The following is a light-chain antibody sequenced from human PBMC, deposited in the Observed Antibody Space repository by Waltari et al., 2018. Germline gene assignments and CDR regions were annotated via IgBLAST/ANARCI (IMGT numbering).Light chain of an antibody. CDR3: QCYDSSLSGSV. V-gene: IGLV1-40*01. J-gene: IGLJ3*02. CDR1: SSNIGAGYA. CDR2: GNT. Sequence: QSVLTQPPSVSGAPGQRVTISCTGSSSNIGAGYAVHWYQQLPGTAPKLLIYGNTNRPSGVPDRLSGSKSCTSASLAITGLQAEDEADYFCQCYDSSLSGSVFGGGTKLTVL.